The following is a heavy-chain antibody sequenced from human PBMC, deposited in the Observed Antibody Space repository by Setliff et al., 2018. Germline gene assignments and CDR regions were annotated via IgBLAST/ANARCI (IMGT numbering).Heavy chain of an antibody. D-gene: IGHD3-9*01. CDR1: GFYVSRGYY. CDR2: IDHSGYA. J-gene: IGHJ6*02. Sequence: PSETLSLTCIVSGFYVSRGYYWGWIRQPPGKGLEWIGNIDHSGYAYYNPSLRTRVTMSVDTSKNQFSLKLNSVVAADTAVYYCARDWALIRYFDLTLDVWGQGTTVTVSS. CDR3: ARDWALIRYFDLTLDV. V-gene: IGHV4-38-2*02.